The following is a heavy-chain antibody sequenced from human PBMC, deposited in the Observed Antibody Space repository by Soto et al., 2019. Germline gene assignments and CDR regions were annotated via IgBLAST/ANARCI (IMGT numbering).Heavy chain of an antibody. V-gene: IGHV1-58*01. CDR1: GFTFTSSA. D-gene: IGHD3-22*01. Sequence: SVKVSCKASGFTFTSSAVQWVRQARGQRLEWIGWIVVGSGNTNYAQKFQERVTITRDMSTSTAYMELSSLRSEDTAVYYCAALAYYYDSSGLSGMDVWGQGTRVTVSS. CDR3: AALAYYYDSSGLSGMDV. J-gene: IGHJ6*02. CDR2: IVVGSGNT.